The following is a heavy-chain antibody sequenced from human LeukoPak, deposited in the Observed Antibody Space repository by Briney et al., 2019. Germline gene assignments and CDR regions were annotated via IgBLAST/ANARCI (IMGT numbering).Heavy chain of an antibody. CDR2: IYYSGNT. CDR1: GGSISSGGYY. V-gene: IGHV4-31*03. D-gene: IGHD5-12*01. CDR3: ARHGSGYRGYDFDY. Sequence: SETLSLTCTVSGGSISSGGYYWTWIRQLPGKGLEWIGYIYYSGNTYYNPSLKSRVTISVDTSKNQFSLKLSSVTAADTAVYYCARHGSGYRGYDFDYWGQGTLVTVSS. J-gene: IGHJ4*02.